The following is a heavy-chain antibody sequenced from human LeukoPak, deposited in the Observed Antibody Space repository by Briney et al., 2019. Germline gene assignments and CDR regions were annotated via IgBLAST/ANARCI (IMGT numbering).Heavy chain of an antibody. D-gene: IGHD3-22*01. CDR1: GFTFSSYE. CDR3: ARVVVIPKPNFDY. Sequence: PGGSLRLSCAASGFTFSSYEMNWVRQAPGKGLECVSYISSSGSSIYYADSVKGRFTISRDNAKNSLYLQMNSLRAEDTAVYYCARVVVIPKPNFDYWGQGTLVTVSS. J-gene: IGHJ4*02. CDR2: ISSSGSSI. V-gene: IGHV3-48*03.